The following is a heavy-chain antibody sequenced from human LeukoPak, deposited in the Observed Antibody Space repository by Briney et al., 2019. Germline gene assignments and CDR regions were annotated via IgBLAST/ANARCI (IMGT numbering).Heavy chain of an antibody. D-gene: IGHD3-22*01. CDR3: ARLLKYYYDSSGSGEDWYFDL. V-gene: IGHV3-48*03. Sequence: QPGGSLRLSCAASGFTFSNHEMNWVRQAPGKGLEWISYISRSGDTIYYADSVKGRFTISRDNADSSLYLQMNSLRDGDTAVYYCARLLKYYYDSSGSGEDWYFDLWGRGTLVTVSS. CDR2: ISRSGDTI. J-gene: IGHJ2*01. CDR1: GFTFSNHE.